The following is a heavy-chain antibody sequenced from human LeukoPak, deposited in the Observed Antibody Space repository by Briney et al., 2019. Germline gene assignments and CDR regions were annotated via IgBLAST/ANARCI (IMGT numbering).Heavy chain of an antibody. J-gene: IGHJ6*03. V-gene: IGHV3-33*01. CDR2: IWYDGSNK. CDR3: ARSSPAMVTYYYYYMDV. Sequence: GRSLRLSCAASGFTFSSYGMHWDRQAPGKGLEWVAVIWYDGSNKYYADSVKGRFTISRDNSKNTLYLQMNSLRAEDTAVYYCARSSPAMVTYYYYYMDVWGKGTTVTVSS. D-gene: IGHD5-18*01. CDR1: GFTFSSYG.